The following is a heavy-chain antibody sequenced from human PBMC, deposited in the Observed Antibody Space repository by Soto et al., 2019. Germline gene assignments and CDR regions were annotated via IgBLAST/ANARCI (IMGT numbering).Heavy chain of an antibody. CDR3: ARDLGGPDY. CDR2: LSSNGFGA. D-gene: IGHD3-16*01. V-gene: IGHV3-74*03. J-gene: IGHJ4*02. CDR1: GFSLSPYW. Sequence: VGSLRLSCAASGFSLSPYWMHWVRQVPGRGLEWVARLSSNGFGAAYADSVKGRFFISRDIARNTLSLQMNSLRADDTAVYYCARDLGGPDYWGRGTSVTVSS.